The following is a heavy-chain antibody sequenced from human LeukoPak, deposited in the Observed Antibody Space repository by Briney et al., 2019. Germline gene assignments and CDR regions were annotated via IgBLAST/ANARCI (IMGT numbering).Heavy chain of an antibody. CDR3: ARDAGQLVLRPIDY. J-gene: IGHJ4*02. CDR1: GFTFSSYW. D-gene: IGHD6-13*01. Sequence: PGGSLRLSCEASGFTFSSYWMSWVRQAPGKGLEWVANIKQDGSEKYYVDSEKGRFTISRDNAKNSLYLQMNSLRAEDTAVYYCARDAGQLVLRPIDYWGQGTLVTVSS. V-gene: IGHV3-7*01. CDR2: IKQDGSEK.